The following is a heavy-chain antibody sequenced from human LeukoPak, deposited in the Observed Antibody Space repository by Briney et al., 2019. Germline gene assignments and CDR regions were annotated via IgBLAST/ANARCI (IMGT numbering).Heavy chain of an antibody. V-gene: IGHV4-39*01. CDR1: GGSISSDSSY. CDR2: IYYTVST. Sequence: SETLSLTCTVSGGSISSDSSYWGWIRQPPGRGLEWIGTIYYTVSTYYNSSLKSRVTISVDTSKNQFSLKLSSVTAADTAVYYCAGSSGYSDAFDICGQGTMVTVSS. CDR3: AGSSGYSDAFDI. D-gene: IGHD3-22*01. J-gene: IGHJ3*02.